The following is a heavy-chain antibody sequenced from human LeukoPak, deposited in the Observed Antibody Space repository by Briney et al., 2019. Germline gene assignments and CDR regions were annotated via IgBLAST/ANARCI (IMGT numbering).Heavy chain of an antibody. D-gene: IGHD6-13*01. J-gene: IGHJ4*02. CDR1: GFTFDDYA. V-gene: IGHV3-9*01. CDR2: IGWNSGGI. Sequence: GGSLRLSCAASGFTFDDYAMHWVRQAPGKGLEWVSGIGWNSGGIVYADSVKGRFTISRDNAKKSLYLQMNSLGAEDTALYYCVKVTAAGFVDHWGQGTLVTVSS. CDR3: VKVTAAGFVDH.